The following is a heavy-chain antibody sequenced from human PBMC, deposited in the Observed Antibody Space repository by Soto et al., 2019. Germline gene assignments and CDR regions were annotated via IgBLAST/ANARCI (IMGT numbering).Heavy chain of an antibody. CDR3: ARMLVVPTANRAFDY. V-gene: IGHV4-39*01. J-gene: IGHJ4*02. CDR2: IYYSEST. Sequence: QLQLQESGPGLVKALETLSLTCTVSGGSLSRNSEYWGWIRQPPGKGLEWIGSIYYSESTYSNPSLKSRVTTSVDTSKNQFALKLNSVTAADTAVYYCARMLVVPTANRAFDYWGQGTLVTVSS. CDR1: GGSLSRNSEY. D-gene: IGHD2-2*01.